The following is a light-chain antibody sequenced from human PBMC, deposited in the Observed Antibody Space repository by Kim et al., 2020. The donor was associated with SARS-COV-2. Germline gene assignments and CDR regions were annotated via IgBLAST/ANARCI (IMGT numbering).Light chain of an antibody. CDR1: SGSIASNY. V-gene: IGLV6-57*01. Sequence: NFMLTQPHSVSESPGKTVTISCTRSSGSIASNYVQWYQQRPGSSPTTVIYENNQRPSGVPDRFSGSIDSSSNSPSLTISGLKTEDEADYYCQSYDSSNPWVFGGGTQLTVL. CDR3: QSYDSSNPWV. J-gene: IGLJ3*02. CDR2: ENN.